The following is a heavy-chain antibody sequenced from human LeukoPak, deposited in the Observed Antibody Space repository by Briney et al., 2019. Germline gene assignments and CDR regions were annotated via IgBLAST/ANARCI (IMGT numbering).Heavy chain of an antibody. CDR1: GGSFSGYY. Sequence: SETLSLTCAVYGGSFSGYYWSWIRQPPGKGLEWIGEINHSGSTNYNPSLKGRVTISVDTSKNQFSLKLSSVTAADTAVYYCARAPPFDPWGQGNPGHRLL. V-gene: IGHV4-34*01. CDR2: INHSGST. CDR3: ARAPPFDP. J-gene: IGHJ5*02.